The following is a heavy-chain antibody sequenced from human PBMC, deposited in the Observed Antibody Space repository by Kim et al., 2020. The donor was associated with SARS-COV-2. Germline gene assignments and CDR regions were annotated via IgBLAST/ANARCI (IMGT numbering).Heavy chain of an antibody. CDR2: IRSKADSYAS. J-gene: IGHJ4*02. CDR1: GITFSASG. CDR3: TRRGDGNNFDY. V-gene: IGHV3-73*01. Sequence: GGSLRLSCAASGITFSASGIHWVRQAPGKGLEWVCLIRSKADSYASAYAASVKGRFSISRDESKNTAYLQMNSMKTEDTAVYYGTRRGDGNNFDYWGQGTLVSVSS.